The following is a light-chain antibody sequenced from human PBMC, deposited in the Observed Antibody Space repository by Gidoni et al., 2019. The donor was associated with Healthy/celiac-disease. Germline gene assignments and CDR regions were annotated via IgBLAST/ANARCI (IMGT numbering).Light chain of an antibody. J-gene: IGKJ1*01. CDR2: GAS. V-gene: IGKV3-15*01. Sequence: EIVMTQSPATLSVSPGERATLSCRASQSVSSNLAWYQQKPGQAPRLLIYGASTRATGIPARFSVSGSGTEFTLTISSLQSEDFAVYYCQQYNNWPGTFXQXTKVXIK. CDR3: QQYNNWPGT. CDR1: QSVSSN.